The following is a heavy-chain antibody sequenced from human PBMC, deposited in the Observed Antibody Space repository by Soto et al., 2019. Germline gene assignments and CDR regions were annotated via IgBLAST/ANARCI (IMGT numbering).Heavy chain of an antibody. D-gene: IGHD2-15*01. CDR3: ARDRGYDAHDYYYNAMDV. CDR1: GFTFRTYT. V-gene: IGHV3-21*01. J-gene: IGHJ6*02. Sequence: GGSLRLSRVASGFTFRTYTMNWVRQAPGKGLEWVSGIRGFSPYTFYAESVKGRFTISRDNAKNSLYLQMNSLGVEDTAVYYCARDRGYDAHDYYYNAMDVWGQGTTVTVSS. CDR2: IRGFSPYT.